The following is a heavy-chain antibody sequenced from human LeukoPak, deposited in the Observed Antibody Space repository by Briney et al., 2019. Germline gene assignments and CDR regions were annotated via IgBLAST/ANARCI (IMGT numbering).Heavy chain of an antibody. CDR2: ISDSSATI. V-gene: IGHV3-48*04. CDR3: ARKMTSVTTFDC. D-gene: IGHD4-17*01. Sequence: GGSLRLSCAASGFIFSTYNMNWVRQAPGKGLEWVSYISDSSATIHYADSVKGRFTISRDNAQNSLSLQMNSLRAEDTAVYYCARKMTSVTTFDCWGQGTLVTVSS. J-gene: IGHJ4*02. CDR1: GFIFSTYN.